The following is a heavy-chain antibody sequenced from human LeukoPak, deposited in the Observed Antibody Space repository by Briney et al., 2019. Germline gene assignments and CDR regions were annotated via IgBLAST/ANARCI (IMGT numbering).Heavy chain of an antibody. Sequence: SGPAQVKPTQTLTLTCTFSGFSLITSGMCVSWIRQPPGKALEWLALIDWDDDQYYSTSLKTRLTISKDTSKNQVVLTMTNMDPVDTATYYCARIQGSSWIDYWGQGNRVTVSS. CDR2: IDWDDDQ. CDR1: GFSLITSGMC. J-gene: IGHJ4*02. V-gene: IGHV2-70*01. CDR3: ARIQGSSWIDY. D-gene: IGHD6-13*01.